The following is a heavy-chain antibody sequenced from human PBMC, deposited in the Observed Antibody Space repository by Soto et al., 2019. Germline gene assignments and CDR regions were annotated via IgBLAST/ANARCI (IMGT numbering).Heavy chain of an antibody. V-gene: IGHV1-69*13. CDR1: GGTFSRDG. D-gene: IGHD4-17*01. J-gene: IGHJ5*02. Sequence: SVKVSCKASGGTFSRDGINWVRQAPGQGLEWMGGIIPMFGSANYAQKFQGRVTITADESTSTAYMELSSLRAVDTAVYYCVHPRSTVQIPPTWGQGTLVTVSS. CDR2: IIPMFGSA. CDR3: VHPRSTVQIPPT.